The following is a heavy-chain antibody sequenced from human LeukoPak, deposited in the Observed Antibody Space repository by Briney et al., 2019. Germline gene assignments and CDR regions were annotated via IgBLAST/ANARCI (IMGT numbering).Heavy chain of an antibody. D-gene: IGHD2-2*01. V-gene: IGHV3-33*01. J-gene: IGHJ4*02. Sequence: PGGSLRLSCAASGFTFSSYGMHWVRQAPGKGLEWVAVIWYDGSNKYYADSVKGRFTISRDNSKNTPYLQMNSLRAEDTAVYYCARDKGCSSTSCSAIDYWGQGTLVTVSS. CDR2: IWYDGSNK. CDR3: ARDKGCSSTSCSAIDY. CDR1: GFTFSSYG.